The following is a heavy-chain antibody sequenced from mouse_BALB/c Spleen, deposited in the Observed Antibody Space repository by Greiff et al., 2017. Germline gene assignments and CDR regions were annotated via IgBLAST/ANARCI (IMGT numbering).Heavy chain of an antibody. CDR3: AREGFDYGLAY. Sequence: DVMLVESGGDLVKPGGSLKLSCAASGFTFSSYGMSWVRQTPDKRLEWVATISSGGSYTYYPDSVKGRFTISRDNAKNTLYLQMSSLKSEDTAMYYCAREGFDYGLAYWGQGTLVTVSA. D-gene: IGHD1-2*01. CDR2: ISSGGSYT. J-gene: IGHJ3*01. V-gene: IGHV5-6*02. CDR1: GFTFSSYG.